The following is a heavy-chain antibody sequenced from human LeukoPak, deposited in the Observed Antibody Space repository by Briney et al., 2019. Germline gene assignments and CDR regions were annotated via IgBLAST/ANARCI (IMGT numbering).Heavy chain of an antibody. CDR1: GFTFSSYG. D-gene: IGHD6-13*01. J-gene: IGHJ4*02. CDR2: ISYDGSNK. Sequence: GSLRLSCAASGFTFSSYGMHWVRQAPGKGLEWVAVISYDGSNKYYADSVKGRFTISRDNSKNTLYLQMNSLRVEDTAVYYCARDGFSSSWGLAYWGQGTLVTVSS. CDR3: ARDGFSSSWGLAY. V-gene: IGHV3-30*03.